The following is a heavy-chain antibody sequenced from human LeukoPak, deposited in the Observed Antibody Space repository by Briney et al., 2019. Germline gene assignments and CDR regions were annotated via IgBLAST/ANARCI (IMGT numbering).Heavy chain of an antibody. CDR3: ARLGGLPWAFDI. Sequence: SPTLSLTCTVSGGSISSGGYYWSWIRQHPEKGLEWIGYIHYSGSTNYHPSLKSRVSMSVDTSRNQFSLKLNSVTAADTAVYYCARLGGLPWAFDIWGQGTMVTVSS. J-gene: IGHJ3*02. V-gene: IGHV4-30-4*01. CDR1: GGSISSGGYY. CDR2: IHYSGST. D-gene: IGHD3-16*01.